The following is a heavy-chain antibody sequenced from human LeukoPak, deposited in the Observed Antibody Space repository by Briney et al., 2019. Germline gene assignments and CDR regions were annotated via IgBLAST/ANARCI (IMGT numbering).Heavy chain of an antibody. J-gene: IGHJ5*02. V-gene: IGHV4-39*01. D-gene: IGHD1-26*01. Sequence: PSETLSLTCTVPGGSISSSSYYWGWIRQPPGTGLEWIGSIYYSGSTYYNPSLKSRVTISVDTSKNQFSLKLSSVTAADTAVYYCARPSLGSFDPWAREPWSPSPQ. CDR3: ARPSLGSFDP. CDR2: IYYSGST. CDR1: GGSISSSSYY.